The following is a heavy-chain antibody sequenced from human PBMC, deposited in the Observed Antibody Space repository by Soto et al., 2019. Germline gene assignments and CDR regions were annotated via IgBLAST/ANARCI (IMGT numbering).Heavy chain of an antibody. CDR1: GYTFTSYG. V-gene: IGHV1-18*01. Sequence: ASVKVSCKASGYTFTSYGISWVRQAPGQGLEWMGWISAYNGNTNYAQKFQGRVTMTADTSTSTAYMELSSLRSEDTAVYYCARVRGSYYYAIDVWGQGTTVTVSS. CDR2: ISAYNGNT. CDR3: ARVRGSYYYAIDV. J-gene: IGHJ6*02. D-gene: IGHD3-10*01.